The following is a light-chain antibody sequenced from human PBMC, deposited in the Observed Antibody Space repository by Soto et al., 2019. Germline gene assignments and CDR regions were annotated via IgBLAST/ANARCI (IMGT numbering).Light chain of an antibody. J-gene: IGKJ5*01. CDR1: QAISRY. V-gene: IGKV1-9*01. CDR2: AAS. CDR3: QQLNSFPIT. Sequence: DIPLTQAPSFLSASAGDRVSIPCRASQAISRYLAWYQQKPGRAPKLLIYAASTLQSGVPSRFSGSGSGTEFTLTITSLQPEDFATYYCQQLNSFPITFGQGTRLEIK.